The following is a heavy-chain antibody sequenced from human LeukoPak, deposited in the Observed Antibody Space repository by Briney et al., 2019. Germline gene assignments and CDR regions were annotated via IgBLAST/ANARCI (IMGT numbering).Heavy chain of an antibody. Sequence: SQTLSLTCTVSGGSISSGDYYWSWIRQPPGKGLEWIGYIYYSGSTYYNPSLKSRVTISVDTSKNQFSLKLSSVTAADTAVYYCARDYYDSSGYYDPQDNWFDPWGQGTLVTVPS. J-gene: IGHJ5*02. D-gene: IGHD3-22*01. CDR3: ARDYYDSSGYYDPQDNWFDP. CDR2: IYYSGST. V-gene: IGHV4-30-4*01. CDR1: GGSISSGDYY.